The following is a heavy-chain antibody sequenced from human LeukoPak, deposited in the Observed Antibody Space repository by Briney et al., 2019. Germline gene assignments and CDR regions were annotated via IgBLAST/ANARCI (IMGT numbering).Heavy chain of an antibody. CDR2: IYAGDSDT. CDR3: ARRGNYYDDSGYYYGY. Sequence: GESLKISCKGSGYSFTNYWIGWVRQMPGKGLEWMGIIYAGDSDTRYSPSFQGQVTISADKSISTAYLQWSSLKASDTAIYYCARRGNYYDDSGYYYGYWGQGTLVTVSS. J-gene: IGHJ4*02. D-gene: IGHD3-22*01. CDR1: GYSFTNYW. V-gene: IGHV5-51*01.